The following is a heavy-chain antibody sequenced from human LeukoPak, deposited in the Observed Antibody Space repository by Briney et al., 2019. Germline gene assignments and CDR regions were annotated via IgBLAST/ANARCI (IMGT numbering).Heavy chain of an antibody. CDR1: GYTLTELS. CDR2: FDPEDGET. D-gene: IGHD2-2*01. J-gene: IGHJ5*02. V-gene: IGHV1-24*01. CDR3: ATIPTDIVVVEFDP. Sequence: ASVRVSCKVSGYTLTELSMHWVRQAPGKGLEWMGGFDPEDGETIYAQKFQGRVTMTEDTSTDTAYMELSSLRSEDTAVYYCATIPTDIVVVEFDPWGQGTLVTVSS.